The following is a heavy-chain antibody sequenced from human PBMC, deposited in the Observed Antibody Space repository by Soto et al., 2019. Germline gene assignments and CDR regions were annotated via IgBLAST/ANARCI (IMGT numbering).Heavy chain of an antibody. CDR2: VSRGSPTM. V-gene: IGHV3-48*01. Sequence: RGSLRLSCASSGFTFSTYSMNWVRQAPGKGLEWVAYVSRGSPTMHYADSVKGRFTISRDNAKNSLYLQMNSLKADDTAVYYCTRDPAALDYWGQGTLVTASS. CDR1: GFTFSTYS. J-gene: IGHJ4*02. D-gene: IGHD6-25*01. CDR3: TRDPAALDY.